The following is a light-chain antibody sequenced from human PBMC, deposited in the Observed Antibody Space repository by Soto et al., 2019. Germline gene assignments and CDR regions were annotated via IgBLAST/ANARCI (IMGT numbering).Light chain of an antibody. Sequence: QSVLTQPPSVSGAPGQRVTISCTGSSFNIGAGYDVHWYQQLPGTAPKLLIYGNSNRPSGVPDRFSGSKSGTSASLAITGLQAEDEGDYYCQSYDSSLPVVFGGGTKLTVL. CDR3: QSYDSSLPVV. J-gene: IGLJ2*01. V-gene: IGLV1-40*01. CDR2: GNS. CDR1: SFNIGAGYD.